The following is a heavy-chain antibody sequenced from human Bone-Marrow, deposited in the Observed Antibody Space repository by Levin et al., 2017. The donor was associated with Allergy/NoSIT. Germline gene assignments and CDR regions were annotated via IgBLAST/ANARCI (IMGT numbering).Heavy chain of an antibody. CDR3: ARGNNYFDS. CDR1: GDSVSRDLTA. Sequence: SQTLSLTCAISGDSVSRDLTAWNWLRQSPSAGLEWLGRTHYRSKFYTDYAGSVQSRIKIYPDTSKNQFSLQLLSATPEDTAVYFCARGNNYFDSWGQGTPVTVSS. J-gene: IGHJ4*02. CDR2: THYRSKFYT. V-gene: IGHV6-1*01.